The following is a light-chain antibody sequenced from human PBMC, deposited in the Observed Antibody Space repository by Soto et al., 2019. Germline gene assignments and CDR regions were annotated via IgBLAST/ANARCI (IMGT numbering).Light chain of an antibody. CDR3: QEYNTWPWT. CDR2: GAS. Sequence: ETVMTKSPSTLSVSPGERATLSYRASQSVNSNLAWYQQKLGQAPRVLIYGASTRATGIPDRFSGSGSGTEFILTISSLQSEDFAVYYCQEYNTWPWTFGQGTRLAIK. V-gene: IGKV3-15*01. J-gene: IGKJ5*01. CDR1: QSVNSN.